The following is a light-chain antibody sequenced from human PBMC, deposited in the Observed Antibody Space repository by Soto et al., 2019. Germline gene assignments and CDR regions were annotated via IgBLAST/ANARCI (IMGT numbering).Light chain of an antibody. J-gene: IGLJ2*01. Sequence: VLTQPPSASGTPGQRVTISCSGSSSNIGSNYVYWYQQLPGTAPKLLIYTNNQRPSGVPDRFSGSKSGTSASLAISGLRSEDEADYYCSAWDDSLSGHVVFGGGTKLTVL. CDR1: SSNIGSNY. V-gene: IGLV1-47*01. CDR2: TNN. CDR3: SAWDDSLSGHVV.